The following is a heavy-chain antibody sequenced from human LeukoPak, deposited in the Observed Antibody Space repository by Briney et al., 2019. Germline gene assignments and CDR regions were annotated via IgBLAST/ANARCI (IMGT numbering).Heavy chain of an antibody. Sequence: ASVKVSCKASGYTFTSYDINRVRQATGQGLEWMGWMNPNSGNTGYAQKFQGRVTMTRNTSISTAYMELSSLRSEDTAVYYCARGSPTQEWFDPWGQGILVTVSS. V-gene: IGHV1-8*01. J-gene: IGHJ5*02. CDR2: MNPNSGNT. CDR3: ARGSPTQEWFDP. CDR1: GYTFTSYD.